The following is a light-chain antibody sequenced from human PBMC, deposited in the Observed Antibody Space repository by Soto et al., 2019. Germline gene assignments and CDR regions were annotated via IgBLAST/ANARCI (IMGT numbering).Light chain of an antibody. J-gene: IGLJ2*01. V-gene: IGLV2-11*01. CDR2: DVS. Sequence: QSALTQPRSVSGSPGQSVTISCTGTSSDVGGYNYVSWYRQHPGKAPKLMIYDVSKRPSGVPDRFSGSKSGNTASLTISGLQAEDEADYYCCSYAGSYTSSVVFGGGTKVTVL. CDR3: CSYAGSYTSSVV. CDR1: SSDVGGYNY.